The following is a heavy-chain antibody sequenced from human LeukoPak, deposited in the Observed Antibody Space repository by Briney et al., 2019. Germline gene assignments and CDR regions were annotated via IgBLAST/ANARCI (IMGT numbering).Heavy chain of an antibody. V-gene: IGHV1-18*01. Sequence: GASVKVSCKASGYTFTSIRITWVRQAPGQGLEWMGWISTYNGHTNYAQKLQGRVTMTTDTSTSTAYMELRSLRADDTAVYYCARHGSYGDYWGQGTLVTVSS. CDR2: ISTYNGHT. D-gene: IGHD1-26*01. CDR3: ARHGSYGDY. J-gene: IGHJ4*02. CDR1: GYTFTSIR.